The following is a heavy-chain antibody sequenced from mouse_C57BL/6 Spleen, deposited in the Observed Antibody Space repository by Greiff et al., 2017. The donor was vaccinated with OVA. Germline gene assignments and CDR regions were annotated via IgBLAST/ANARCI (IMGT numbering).Heavy chain of an antibody. V-gene: IGHV1-81*01. CDR3: ARPYIATVVSSFDD. CDR2: IYPRSGNT. CDR1: GFTFTCFG. D-gene: IGHD1-1*01. J-gene: IGHJ2*01. Sequence: VQLQQSGAELARPGASVKLFFQASGFTFTCFGISWVKQRIGQGLEWVGEIYPRSGNTYYNEKFKGKATLTADKSSSKAYMELRSLTSEYSAVYFYARPYIATVVSSFDDWGQGTTLTVSS.